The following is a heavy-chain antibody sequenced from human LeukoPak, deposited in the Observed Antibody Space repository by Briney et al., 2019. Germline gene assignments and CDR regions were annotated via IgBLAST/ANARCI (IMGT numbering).Heavy chain of an antibody. Sequence: PGGSLRLSCAASGFTFSSYGMHWVRQAPGKGLEWVAVISYDGSNKYYADSVKGRFTISRDNSKNTLYLQMNSLRAEDTAVYYCAKSREGEFFGYSGSPADYWGQGTLVTVSS. CDR3: AKSREGEFFGYSGSPADY. D-gene: IGHD1-26*01. J-gene: IGHJ4*02. CDR2: ISYDGSNK. V-gene: IGHV3-30*18. CDR1: GFTFSSYG.